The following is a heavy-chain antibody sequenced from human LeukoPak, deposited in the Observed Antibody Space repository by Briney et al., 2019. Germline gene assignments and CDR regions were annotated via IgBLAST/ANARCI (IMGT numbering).Heavy chain of an antibody. CDR2: IYTSGST. CDR3: ARDLDSSGWYWFDP. CDR1: GSSLSSGSYY. V-gene: IGHV4-61*02. D-gene: IGHD6-19*01. Sequence: PSETLSLTCTVSGSSLSSGSYYWSWIRHPAGKGLEWLGRIYTSGSTNYNPSLKSRVTISVDTSKKQFSLKLSSVTAADTAVYYCARDLDSSGWYWFDPWGQGTLVTVSS. J-gene: IGHJ5*02.